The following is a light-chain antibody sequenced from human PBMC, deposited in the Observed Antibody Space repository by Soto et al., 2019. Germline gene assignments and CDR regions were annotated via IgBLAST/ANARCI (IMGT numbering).Light chain of an antibody. V-gene: IGLV2-11*01. CDR3: CSYAGSYTWV. J-gene: IGLJ3*02. CDR2: DVS. Sequence: QSALTQPRSVSGSPGQSVTISCTGTRSDVGGYNFVSWYQQHPGKAPKLMIYDVSKRPSGVPDRFSGSKSGNTASLTLSGLQAEDEADYHCCSYAGSYTWVFGGGTKLTVL. CDR1: RSDVGGYNF.